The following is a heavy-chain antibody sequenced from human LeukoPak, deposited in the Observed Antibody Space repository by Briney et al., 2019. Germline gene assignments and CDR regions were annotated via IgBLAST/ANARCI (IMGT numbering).Heavy chain of an antibody. CDR2: IYYSGST. Sequence: SETLSLTCTVSGGSVSSGSYYWSWIRQPPGKGLEWIGHIYYSGSTNYNPSLKSRVTISVDTSKNQFSLKLSSVTAADTAVYYCAGYYDFWRGYMGIDYWGQGTLVTVSS. D-gene: IGHD3-3*01. CDR1: GGSVSSGSYY. CDR3: AGYYDFWRGYMGIDY. V-gene: IGHV4-61*01. J-gene: IGHJ4*02.